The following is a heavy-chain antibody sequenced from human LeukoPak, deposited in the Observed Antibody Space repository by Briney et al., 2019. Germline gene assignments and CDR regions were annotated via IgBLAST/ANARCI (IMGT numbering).Heavy chain of an antibody. CDR1: GGTISSGGYS. CDR2: IYHSGST. J-gene: IGHJ4*02. V-gene: IGHV4-30-2*01. Sequence: PAETLSLTCAVSGGTISSGGYSWSWIRQPPGKDLEWIGYIYHSGSTYYNPSLKSRVTISVDRSKNQFSLKLSSVTDADAALYYCARASYSSSRQGFDYWGQGTLVTVSS. CDR3: ARASYSSSRQGFDY. D-gene: IGHD6-13*01.